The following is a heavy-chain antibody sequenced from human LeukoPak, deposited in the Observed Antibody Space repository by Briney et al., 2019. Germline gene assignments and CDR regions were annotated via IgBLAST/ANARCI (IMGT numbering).Heavy chain of an antibody. Sequence: GGSLRLSCAASGFTFSSYWMSWVRQAPGKGLEWVANIKQDGSEKYYVDSVKGRFTISRDNAKNSLYLQMNSLRAENTAVYYCARYDYYYYYCGMDVWGQGATVTVSS. D-gene: IGHD3-16*01. CDR3: ARYDYYYYYCGMDV. J-gene: IGHJ6*02. CDR2: IKQDGSEK. CDR1: GFTFSSYW. V-gene: IGHV3-7*01.